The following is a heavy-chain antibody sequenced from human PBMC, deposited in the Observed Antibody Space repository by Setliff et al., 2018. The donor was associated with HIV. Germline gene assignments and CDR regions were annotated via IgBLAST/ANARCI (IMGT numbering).Heavy chain of an antibody. Sequence: PGGSLRLSCATSRFTFSSYWMSWVRQAPGKGLEWVANIDQDGSERYYVDSVKGRFTISRDNAKNSLYLQMNSLRAEDTALYYCARDRGWEAGTTSDFDYWGQGTLVTVSS. CDR3: ARDRGWEAGTTSDFDY. D-gene: IGHD1-7*01. J-gene: IGHJ4*02. CDR2: IDQDGSER. V-gene: IGHV3-7*03. CDR1: RFTFSSYW.